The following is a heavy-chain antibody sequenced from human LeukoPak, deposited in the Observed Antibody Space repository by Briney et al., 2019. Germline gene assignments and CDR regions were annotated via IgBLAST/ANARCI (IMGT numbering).Heavy chain of an antibody. Sequence: SGGSLRLSCTASGFTFTNYAVHWVRQAPGKGLEWVANIKQDGSEKYYVDSVKGRFTISRDNAKNSLYLQMNSLRAEDTAVYYCARDRWGYSYGGDWGQGTLVTVSS. CDR1: GFTFTNYA. CDR3: ARDRWGYSYGGD. CDR2: IKQDGSEK. D-gene: IGHD5-18*01. J-gene: IGHJ4*02. V-gene: IGHV3-7*01.